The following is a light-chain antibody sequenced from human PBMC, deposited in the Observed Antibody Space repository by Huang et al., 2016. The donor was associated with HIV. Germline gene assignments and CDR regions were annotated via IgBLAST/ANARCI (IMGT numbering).Light chain of an antibody. CDR1: QSVSSN. CDR2: GAS. V-gene: IGKV3-15*01. J-gene: IGKJ2*01. Sequence: IVMTQSPTTLSVSPGERATLSCRASQSVSSNLAWYHQKIGQTPRLLIYGASTRATDVPARFNASGSGTDFTLTINSLQSEDFAVYYCQQYSNWLYTFGQGTKVEMK. CDR3: QQYSNWLYT.